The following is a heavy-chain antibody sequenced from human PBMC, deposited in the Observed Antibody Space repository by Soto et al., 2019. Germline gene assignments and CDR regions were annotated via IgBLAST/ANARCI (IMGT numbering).Heavy chain of an antibody. Sequence: GSLRLSCATSGFNFGSYVMHWVRQAPGKGLEWVSSISSSRTYIYYADSVKGRFTISRDNAKNSLSLHMNSLTDEDTAIYYCAREGSYDSSGSYIQAFCSWGQGTLVTVSS. D-gene: IGHD3-22*01. V-gene: IGHV3-21*01. CDR1: GFNFGSYV. J-gene: IGHJ5*02. CDR2: ISSSRTYI. CDR3: AREGSYDSSGSYIQAFCS.